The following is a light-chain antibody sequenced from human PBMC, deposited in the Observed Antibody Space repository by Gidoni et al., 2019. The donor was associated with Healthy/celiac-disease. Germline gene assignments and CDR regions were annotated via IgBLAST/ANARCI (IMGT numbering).Light chain of an antibody. CDR1: QSVLYSSNNKNY. Sequence: DIVMTQSPDSLAVSLGERATINCKSSQSVLYSSNNKNYLACYQQKPGQPPKLLIYWASTRESGVPDRCSGSGSGTDFTLTISSLQAEDVAVYYCQQYYSTPYSFGQGTKLEIK. J-gene: IGKJ2*03. CDR3: QQYYSTPYS. CDR2: WAS. V-gene: IGKV4-1*01.